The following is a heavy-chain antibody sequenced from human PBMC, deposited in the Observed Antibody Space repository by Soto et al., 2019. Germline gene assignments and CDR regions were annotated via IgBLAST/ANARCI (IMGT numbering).Heavy chain of an antibody. CDR1: GYTFTSYD. V-gene: IGHV1-8*01. J-gene: IGHJ4*02. CDR3: VRGRVMITFGVVIVIDY. Sequence: ASVKVSCKASGYTFTSYDVNWVRQATGQGLEWMGWINPNTGYTDYAQKFQDRVTMTGNTSITTAYMELSSLRSEDTAVYYCVRGRVMITFGVVIVIDYWGQGSPVTVSS. CDR2: INPNTGYT. D-gene: IGHD3-16*02.